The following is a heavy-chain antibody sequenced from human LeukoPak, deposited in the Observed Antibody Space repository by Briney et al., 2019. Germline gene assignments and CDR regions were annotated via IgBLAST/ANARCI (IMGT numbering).Heavy chain of an antibody. D-gene: IGHD6-19*01. CDR1: GYTFTSYS. CDR2: ISTYNGNT. Sequence: ASVKVSCKASGYTFTSYSVTWVRQAPDQRLEWVSWISTYNGNTNYVQNLQGRVTMITDAFTNTAYMELRDLRSDDTAVYYCARSSGIMGPTTPDYWGQGTLVAVSS. J-gene: IGHJ4*02. V-gene: IGHV1-18*01. CDR3: ARSSGIMGPTTPDY.